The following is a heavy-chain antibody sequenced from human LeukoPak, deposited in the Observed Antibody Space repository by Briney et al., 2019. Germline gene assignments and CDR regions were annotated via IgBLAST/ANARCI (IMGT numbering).Heavy chain of an antibody. CDR3: ARDPAPIPYYFDY. V-gene: IGHV3-30-3*01. Sequence: GGSLRLSCAASGFTFSSYAMHWVRQAPGKGLEWVAVISYDGSNKYYADSVKGRFTISSDNSKNTLYLQMNSLRAEDTAVYYRARDPAPIPYYFDYWGQGTLVTVSS. J-gene: IGHJ4*02. CDR2: ISYDGSNK. CDR1: GFTFSSYA.